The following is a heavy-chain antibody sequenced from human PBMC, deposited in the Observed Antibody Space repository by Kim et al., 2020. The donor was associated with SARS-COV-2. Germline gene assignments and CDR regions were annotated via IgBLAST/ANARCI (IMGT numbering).Heavy chain of an antibody. Sequence: GGSLRLSCTASEFTFGDDWMRWVRQPPGKGLVWVSRIRSDGSERTYADSVKGRITISRDSDKNTVYLKMNDLRAEDSAVYFCERGWMDGVMLYVTLDAWCEGTRLTVS. D-gene: IGHD2-8*01. J-gene: IGHJ5*02. CDR2: IRSDGSER. CDR3: ERGWMDGVMLYVTLDA. V-gene: IGHV3-74*01. CDR1: EFTFGDDW.